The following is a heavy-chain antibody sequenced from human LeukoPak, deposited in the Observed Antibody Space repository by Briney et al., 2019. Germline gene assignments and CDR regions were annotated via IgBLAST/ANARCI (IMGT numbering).Heavy chain of an antibody. V-gene: IGHV3-30*18. CDR3: AKDSSSGSSYCFHGMEV. CDR1: GFNLSSYG. CDR2: ISYDGSNK. J-gene: IGHJ6*02. D-gene: IGHD3-10*01. Sequence: PGGSLRLSCTASGFNLSSYGVHWVRQAPGKGLEWVAVISYDGSNKYYGDSVKGRFTISRDNSKNTLYLQVDSVRIDDTAVYYCAKDSSSGSSYCFHGMEVWGLGTTVTVSS.